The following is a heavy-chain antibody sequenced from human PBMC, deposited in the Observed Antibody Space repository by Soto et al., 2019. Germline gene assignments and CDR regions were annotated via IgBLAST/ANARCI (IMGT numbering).Heavy chain of an antibody. CDR3: ARVGDYNWNAPAHMDV. Sequence: GGSLRLSCAASGFTFSSYSMNWVRQAPGKGLEWVSYISSSSSTIYYADSVKGRFTISRDNAKNSLYLQMNSLRAEDTAVYYCARVGDYNWNAPAHMDVWGKGTTVTVSS. D-gene: IGHD1-20*01. V-gene: IGHV3-48*01. J-gene: IGHJ6*03. CDR2: ISSSSSTI. CDR1: GFTFSSYS.